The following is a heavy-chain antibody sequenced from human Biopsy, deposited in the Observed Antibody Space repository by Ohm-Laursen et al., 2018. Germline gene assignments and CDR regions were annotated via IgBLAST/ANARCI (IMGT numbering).Heavy chain of an antibody. J-gene: IGHJ6*02. D-gene: IGHD3-3*01. CDR3: ARGPLGPLLEWLLFQTSIDV. Sequence: ASVKVSCKASGYTFIDYYIHWVRQAPGQGLEWMGWVNPNNGDKKFAPDFQGRLTMTRDKSISTAYMELIRLRSDDTAVYYCARGPLGPLLEWLLFQTSIDVWGQGTTITVSS. CDR2: VNPNNGDK. V-gene: IGHV1-2*07. CDR1: GYTFIDYY.